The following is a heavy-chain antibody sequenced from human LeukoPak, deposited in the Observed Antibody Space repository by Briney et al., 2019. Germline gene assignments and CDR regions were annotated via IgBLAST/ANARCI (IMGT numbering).Heavy chain of an antibody. V-gene: IGHV1-18*01. D-gene: IGHD6-13*01. CDR3: ARDEGYSSSWYNYYGMDV. J-gene: IGHJ6*02. CDR2: ISAYNGNT. CDR1: GGTFSSYA. Sequence: ASVKVSCKASGGTFSSYAISWVRQVPGQGLEWMGWISAYNGNTNYAQKLQGRVTMTTDTSTSTAYMELRSLRSDDTAVYYCARDEGYSSSWYNYYGMDVWGQGTTVTVSS.